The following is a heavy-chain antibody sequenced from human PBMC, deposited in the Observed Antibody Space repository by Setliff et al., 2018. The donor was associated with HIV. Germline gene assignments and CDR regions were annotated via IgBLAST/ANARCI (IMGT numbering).Heavy chain of an antibody. D-gene: IGHD3-22*01. CDR1: GGSISSYY. Sequence: PSETLSLTCTVSGGSISSYYWCWIRQPAGKGLEWIGRIYTSGSTNYNPSLKSRVTMSVATSKNKFSLKLSSVTAADTAVYYCARMGYYYDSSGPTSDYWGQGTLVTVSS. CDR3: ARMGYYYDSSGPTSDY. J-gene: IGHJ4*02. CDR2: IYTSGST. V-gene: IGHV4-4*07.